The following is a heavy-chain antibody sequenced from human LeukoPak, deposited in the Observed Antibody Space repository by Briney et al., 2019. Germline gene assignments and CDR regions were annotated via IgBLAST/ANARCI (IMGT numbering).Heavy chain of an antibody. CDR2: IRYDGSNK. Sequence: GGSLRLSCAASGFTFSSYGMHWVRQAPGKGLEWVALIRYDGSNKYYADSVKGRFTISRDNSKNTLYPQMNSLRAEDTAVYYCAKDLLGHFAYWGQGTLVTVSS. V-gene: IGHV3-30*02. CDR3: AKDLLGHFAY. CDR1: GFTFSSYG. D-gene: IGHD2-15*01. J-gene: IGHJ4*02.